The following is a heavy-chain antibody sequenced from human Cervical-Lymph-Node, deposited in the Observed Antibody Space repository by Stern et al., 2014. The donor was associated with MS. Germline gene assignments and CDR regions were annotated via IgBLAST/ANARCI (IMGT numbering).Heavy chain of an antibody. J-gene: IGHJ5*02. V-gene: IGHV3-30*18. CDR3: AKDPRIYDSSGYLDA. CDR2: ISYAGDTK. CDR1: GFTFSLYD. Sequence: VQLVESGGGVVHPGRSLRLSCAASGFTFSLYDMHSVRQAPGKGLERVAAISYAGDTKFYTASGKGRFTISRDSSKSTLYLQLNSLRPEDTAIYYCAKDPRIYDSSGYLDAWGQGTLVTVSS. D-gene: IGHD3-22*01.